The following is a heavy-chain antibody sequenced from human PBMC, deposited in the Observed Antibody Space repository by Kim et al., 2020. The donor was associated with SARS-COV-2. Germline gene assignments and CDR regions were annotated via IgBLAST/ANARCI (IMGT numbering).Heavy chain of an antibody. Sequence: SETLSLTCAVYGGSFSGYYWSWIRQSSGKGLEWIGEIYKSGSNSHNPSLKSRVTISVDPSKNQFSLKLTSVTAADTAVYFCARLLAPYSFDVNKNYVFDSWSRGTPVTVAS. CDR3: ARLLAPYSFDVNKNYVFDS. J-gene: IGHJ4*02. CDR2: IYKSGSN. CDR1: GGSFSGYY. V-gene: IGHV4-34*01. D-gene: IGHD2-21*01.